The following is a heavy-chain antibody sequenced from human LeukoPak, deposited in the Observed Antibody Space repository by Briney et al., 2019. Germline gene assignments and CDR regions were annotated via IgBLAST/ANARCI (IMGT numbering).Heavy chain of an antibody. CDR1: GFTFSSYA. CDR3: ARFYFLDGMDV. V-gene: IGHV3-30-3*01. D-gene: IGHD2/OR15-2a*01. J-gene: IGHJ6*02. CDR2: ISYDGSNK. Sequence: GGSLRLSCAASGFTFSSYAMHWVRQAPGKGLEWVAVISYDGSNKYYADSVKGRFTISRDNSKNTLYLQMNSLRAEDTAVYYCARFYFLDGMDVWGQGTTVTVSS.